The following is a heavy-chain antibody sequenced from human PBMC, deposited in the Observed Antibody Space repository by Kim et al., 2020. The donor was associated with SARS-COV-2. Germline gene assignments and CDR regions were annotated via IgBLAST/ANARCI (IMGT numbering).Heavy chain of an antibody. CDR1: GFTFGDYA. D-gene: IGHD5-18*01. CDR2: ISWNSGSI. V-gene: IGHV3-9*01. CDR3: AKDISDTAMGYFDY. J-gene: IGHJ4*02. Sequence: GGSLRLSCAASGFTFGDYAMHWVRQAPGKGLEWVSGISWNSGSIGYADSVKGRFTISRDNAKNSLYLQMNSLRAEDTALYYCAKDISDTAMGYFDYWGQGTLVTLSS.